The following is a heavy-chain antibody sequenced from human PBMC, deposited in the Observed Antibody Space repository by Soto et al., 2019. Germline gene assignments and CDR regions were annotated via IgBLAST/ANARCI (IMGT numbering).Heavy chain of an antibody. V-gene: IGHV2-5*01. J-gene: IGHJ5*02. CDR3: AKSGSSGWYGWFDP. D-gene: IGHD6-19*01. CDR2: IYWNDNK. CDR1: GFSLRTSGVG. Sequence: SGPTLVNPTQTLTLTCIFSGFSLRTSGVGVGWIRQPPGKALEWLGFIYWNDNKRYSPSLKSRLTITKDTSKNQVVLTMTNMDPVDTATYYCAKSGSSGWYGWFDPWGQGTLVTVSS.